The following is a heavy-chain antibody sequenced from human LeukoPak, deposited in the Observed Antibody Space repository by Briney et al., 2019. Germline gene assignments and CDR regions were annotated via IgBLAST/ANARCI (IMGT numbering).Heavy chain of an antibody. J-gene: IGHJ4*02. V-gene: IGHV1-18*01. CDR2: ISAYNGNT. CDR3: ARVGKDYYDSSGYLSIDY. CDR1: GYTFTSYG. Sequence: GASVKVSCKASGYTFTSYGISWVRQAPGHGLEWMGWISAYNGNTNYAQKLQGRVTMTTDTSTSTAYMELRSLRSDDTAVYYCARVGKDYYDSSGYLSIDYWGQGTLVTVSS. D-gene: IGHD3-22*01.